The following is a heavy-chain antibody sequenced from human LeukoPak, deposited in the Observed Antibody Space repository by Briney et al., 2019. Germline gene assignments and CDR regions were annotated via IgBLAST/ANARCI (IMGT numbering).Heavy chain of an antibody. J-gene: IGHJ5*02. CDR3: ARVGDYYDSSGPLNP. Sequence: GGSLRLSCAASGFTFSSYSMNWVRQAPGKGLECVSSISSSSSYIYYADSVKGRFTISRDNAKNSLYLQMNSLIAEDTAVYYCARVGDYYDSSGPLNPWGQGTLVTVSS. V-gene: IGHV3-21*01. CDR1: GFTFSSYS. D-gene: IGHD3-22*01. CDR2: ISSSSSYI.